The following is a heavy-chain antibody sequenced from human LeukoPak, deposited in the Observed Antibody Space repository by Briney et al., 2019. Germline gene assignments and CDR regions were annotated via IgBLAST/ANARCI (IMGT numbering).Heavy chain of an antibody. CDR2: IYDSGST. Sequence: LETLSLTCTVSGGSIRSSYYYWGWIRQPPGKGLEWIGSIYDSGSTYYNPSLKSRVTISVDTSKNQFSLKLSSVTAADTAVYYCAAVGVYDSSGYYDAFDIWGQGTMVTVSS. D-gene: IGHD3-22*01. V-gene: IGHV4-39*07. J-gene: IGHJ3*02. CDR1: GGSIRSSYYY. CDR3: AAVGVYDSSGYYDAFDI.